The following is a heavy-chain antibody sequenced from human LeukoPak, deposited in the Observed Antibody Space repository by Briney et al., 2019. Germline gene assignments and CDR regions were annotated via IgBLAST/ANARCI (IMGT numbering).Heavy chain of an antibody. V-gene: IGHV3-53*01. CDR2: IYSGGST. J-gene: IGHJ2*01. CDR3: ARTYSGYSYGMYWYFDL. D-gene: IGHD5-18*01. CDR1: GFTVSSNS. Sequence: GGSLRLSCAASGFTVSSNSMSWVRQAPGKGLEWVSVIYSGGSTYYADSVKGRFTISRDNSKNTLYPQMNSLRAEDTAVYYCARTYSGYSYGMYWYFDLWGRGTLVTVSP.